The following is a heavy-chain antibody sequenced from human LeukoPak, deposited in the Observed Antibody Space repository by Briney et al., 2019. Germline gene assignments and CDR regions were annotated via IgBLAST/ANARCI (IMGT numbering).Heavy chain of an antibody. J-gene: IGHJ3*02. CDR3: ARGRAFDI. D-gene: IGHD2-15*01. V-gene: IGHV4-4*07. CDR2: IYNTGTT. Sequence: SETLSLTCTVSGGSISSYYWSWIRQPAGKGLGWIGRIYNTGTTNYNPSLKSRVIMSVDTSKNQFSLKLSSVTAADTAVYYCARGRAFDIWGQGTMVTVSS. CDR1: GGSISSYY.